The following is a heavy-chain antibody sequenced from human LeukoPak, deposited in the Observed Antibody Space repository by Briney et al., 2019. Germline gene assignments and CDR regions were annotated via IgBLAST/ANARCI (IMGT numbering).Heavy chain of an antibody. D-gene: IGHD3-22*01. CDR3: ARGATYYYDSSGYYFDY. Sequence: ASVKVSCKASGYTFTRYGIRWVRQAPGRWLELMGWISAYNGNTNYAQKLQGRVTMTTDTSTSTAYMELRSLRSDDTAVYYCARGATYYYDSSGYYFDYWGQGTLVTVSS. CDR1: GYTFTRYG. J-gene: IGHJ4*02. V-gene: IGHV1-18*01. CDR2: ISAYNGNT.